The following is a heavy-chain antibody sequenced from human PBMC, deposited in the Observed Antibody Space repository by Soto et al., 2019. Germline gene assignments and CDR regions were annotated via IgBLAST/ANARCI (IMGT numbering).Heavy chain of an antibody. D-gene: IGHD2-15*01. CDR1: GFTFSSYG. V-gene: IGHV3-33*01. J-gene: IGHJ4*02. CDR2: IWYDGSNK. CDR3: GRDGYCSGGSCYSVPVFDY. Sequence: QVQLVESGGGVVQPGRSLRLSCAASGFTFSSYGMHWVRQAPGKGLEWVAVIWYDGSNKYYADSVKGRFTISRDNCKNTLYVEVKGLRAEDTAVYCCGRDGYCSGGSCYSVPVFDYWGQGALVSVSS.